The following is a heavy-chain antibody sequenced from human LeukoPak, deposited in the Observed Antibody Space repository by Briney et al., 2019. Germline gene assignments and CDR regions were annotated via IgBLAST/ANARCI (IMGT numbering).Heavy chain of an antibody. CDR3: ATVGERGRLSYYFDY. D-gene: IGHD6-25*01. CDR2: FDPEDGET. Sequence: ASVKVSCKVSGYTLTELSMHWVRQAPGKGLEWMGGFDPEDGETIYAQKFQGRVTMTEDTSTDTAYMELSSLRSKDTAVYYRATVGERGRLSYYFDYWGQGTLVTVSS. CDR1: GYTLTELS. J-gene: IGHJ4*02. V-gene: IGHV1-24*01.